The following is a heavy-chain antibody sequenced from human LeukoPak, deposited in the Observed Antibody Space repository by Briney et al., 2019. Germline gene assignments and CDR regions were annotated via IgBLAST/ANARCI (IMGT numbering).Heavy chain of an antibody. V-gene: IGHV4-59*01. J-gene: IGHJ4*02. CDR1: GSSISAYY. Sequence: SETLSLTCTVSGSSISAYYWSWIRQPPGKGLEWIGYIHYSGTTNYYPSLKSRVTIALDTSKNQFSLKLNSVTAADTAVYYCARFGTSSSRFFDQWDQGTLVTVSS. CDR2: IHYSGTT. D-gene: IGHD6-6*01. CDR3: ARFGTSSSRFFDQ.